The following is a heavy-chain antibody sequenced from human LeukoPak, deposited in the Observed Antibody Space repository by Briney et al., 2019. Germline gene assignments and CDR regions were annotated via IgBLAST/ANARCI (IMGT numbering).Heavy chain of an antibody. D-gene: IGHD4-17*01. J-gene: IGHJ4*02. CDR1: GGSFSGYY. Sequence: SETLSLTCAVYGGSFSGYYWSWIRQPPGEGREGIGEINHSGSTNYNASLKSRVTISVDTSKNLFSLKLSSVTAADTSVYYCARGFGDYGANGGEEYDYWGQGTLVTVSS. CDR2: INHSGST. CDR3: ARGFGDYGANGGEEYDY. V-gene: IGHV4-34*01.